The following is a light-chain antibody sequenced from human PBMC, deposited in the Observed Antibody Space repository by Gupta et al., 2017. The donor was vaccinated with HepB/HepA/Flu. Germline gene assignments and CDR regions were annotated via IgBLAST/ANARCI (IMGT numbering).Light chain of an antibody. V-gene: IGKV2-28*01. CDR1: QTLLNSDGKR. CDR3: KQSLQTPYT. Sequence: DIVMTQSPLSLPVTPGEPASGSCRSSQTLLNSDGKRLDWYLQKPGQSPHLLIYMGSKRASGVADRISGSGSGTDFTLNISRVEADDVGVYYCKQSLQTPYTFGQGTKLEIK. J-gene: IGKJ2*01. CDR2: MGS.